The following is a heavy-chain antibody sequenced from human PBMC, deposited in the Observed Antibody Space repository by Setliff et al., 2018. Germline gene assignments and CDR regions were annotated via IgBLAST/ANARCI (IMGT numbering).Heavy chain of an antibody. D-gene: IGHD3-3*01. J-gene: IGHJ4*02. CDR3: ASRATYYNFWSGYYLY. CDR1: GGSISRGSYD. CDR2: IYTSGST. V-gene: IGHV4-61*02. Sequence: TLSLTCTVSGGSISRGSYDWSWIRQPAGKGLEWIGRIYTSGSTNYNPSLKSRVTISVDTSKNQFSLKLSSVTAADTAVYYCASRATYYNFWSGYYLYWGQGTLVTVSS.